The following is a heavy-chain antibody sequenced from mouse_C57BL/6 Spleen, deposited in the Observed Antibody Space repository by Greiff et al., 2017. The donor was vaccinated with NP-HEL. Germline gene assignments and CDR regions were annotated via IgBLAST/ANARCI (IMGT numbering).Heavy chain of an antibody. Sequence: EVKLMESGPELVKPGASVKIPCKASGYTFTDYNMDWVKQSHGKSLEWIGDINPNNGGTIYNQKFKGKATLTVDKSSSTAYMELRSLTSEDTVVYYCARLIYDGYSNAMDYWGQGTSVTVSS. CDR3: ARLIYDGYSNAMDY. V-gene: IGHV1-18*01. CDR1: GYTFTDYN. J-gene: IGHJ4*01. D-gene: IGHD2-3*01. CDR2: INPNNGGT.